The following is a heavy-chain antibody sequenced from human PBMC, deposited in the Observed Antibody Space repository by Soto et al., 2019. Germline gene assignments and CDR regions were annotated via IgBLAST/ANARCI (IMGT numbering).Heavy chain of an antibody. CDR2: IYYSGST. D-gene: IGHD4-17*01. V-gene: IGHV4-31*03. J-gene: IGHJ2*01. CDR3: ATSPTVTLPNYWYFDL. Sequence: PSETLSLTCTVSGVSISSGDYYWSWIRQPPGKGLEWIGYIYYSGSTYYNPSLKSRVTISVDTSKNQFSLKLTSVTAADTAVYYCATSPTVTLPNYWYFDLWGRGTLVTVSS. CDR1: GVSISSGDYY.